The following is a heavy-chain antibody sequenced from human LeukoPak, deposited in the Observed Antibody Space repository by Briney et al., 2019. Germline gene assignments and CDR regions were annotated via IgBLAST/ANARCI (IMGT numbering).Heavy chain of an antibody. Sequence: GGSLRLSCAASGFTFSTYVMHWVRQAPGKGLEWVAVISYDGTNKYYADSVKGRFTISRDNSKNTLYLQMNSLRAEDTAVYYCARDRGNQRGYYYYYMDVWGKGTTVTVSS. J-gene: IGHJ6*03. CDR2: ISYDGTNK. CDR3: ARDRGNQRGYYYYYMDV. V-gene: IGHV3-30*04. CDR1: GFTFSTYV. D-gene: IGHD1-14*01.